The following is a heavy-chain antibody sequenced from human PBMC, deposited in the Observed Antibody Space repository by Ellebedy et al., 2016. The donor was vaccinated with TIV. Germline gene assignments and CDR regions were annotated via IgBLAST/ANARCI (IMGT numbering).Heavy chain of an antibody. CDR1: GGSFSGYY. Sequence: SETLSLTXAVYGGSFSGYYWSWIRQPPGKGLEWIGEINHSGSTNYNPSLKSRVTISVDTSKNQFSLKLSSVTAADTAVYYCARRIIIELDYWGQGTLITVSS. V-gene: IGHV4-34*01. CDR3: ARRIIIELDY. CDR2: INHSGST. J-gene: IGHJ4*02. D-gene: IGHD2-15*01.